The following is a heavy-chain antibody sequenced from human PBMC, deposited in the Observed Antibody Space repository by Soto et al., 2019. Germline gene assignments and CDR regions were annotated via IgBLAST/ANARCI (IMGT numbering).Heavy chain of an antibody. CDR3: ATANVAAAGTYIYYYYGMDV. CDR2: FDPEDGET. CDR1: GYTLTELS. Sequence: ASVKVSCKASGYTLTELSMHWVRQAPGKGLEWMGGFDPEDGETIYAQKFQGRVTMTEDTSTDTAYMELSSLRSEDTAVYYCATANVAAAGTYIYYYYGMDVWGQGTTVTVSS. V-gene: IGHV1-24*01. J-gene: IGHJ6*02. D-gene: IGHD6-13*01.